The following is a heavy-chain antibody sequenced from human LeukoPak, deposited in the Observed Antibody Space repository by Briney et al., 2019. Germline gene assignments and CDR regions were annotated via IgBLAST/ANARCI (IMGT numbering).Heavy chain of an antibody. Sequence: ASVKVSCKASGGTFSSYAISWVRQAPGRGLEWMGRIIPIFGIANYAQKFQGRVTITADKSTSTAYMELSSLRSEDTAVYYCARADSSGYYLYYWGQGTLVTVSS. CDR2: IIPIFGIA. V-gene: IGHV1-69*04. CDR1: GGTFSSYA. D-gene: IGHD3-22*01. CDR3: ARADSSGYYLYY. J-gene: IGHJ4*02.